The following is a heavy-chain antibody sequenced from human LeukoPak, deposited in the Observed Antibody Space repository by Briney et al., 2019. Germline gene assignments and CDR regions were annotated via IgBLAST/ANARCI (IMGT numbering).Heavy chain of an antibody. D-gene: IGHD3-22*01. V-gene: IGHV1-69*05. CDR3: ARQYYYDSSGYYRPFAFDY. J-gene: IGHJ4*02. CDR2: IIPIFGTA. Sequence: GASVKVSCKASGGTFSGYAISWVRQAPGQGLEWMGGIIPIFGTANYAQKFQGRVTITTDESTSTAYMELSSLRSEDTAVYYCARQYYYDSSGYYRPFAFDYWGQGTLVTVSS. CDR1: GGTFSGYA.